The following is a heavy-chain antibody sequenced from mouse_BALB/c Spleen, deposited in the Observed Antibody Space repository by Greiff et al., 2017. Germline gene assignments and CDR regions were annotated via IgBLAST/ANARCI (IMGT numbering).Heavy chain of an antibody. V-gene: IGHV5-12-2*01. J-gene: IGHJ2*01. CDR3: ARGDYGSSYSFDY. D-gene: IGHD1-1*01. CDR2: ISNGGGST. Sequence: EVQLVESGGGLVQPGGSLKLSSAASGFTFSSYTMSWVRQTPEKRLEWVAYISNGGGSTYYPDTVKGRFTISRDNAKNTLYLQMSSLKSEDTTMYYCARGDYGSSYSFDYWGQGTTLTVSS. CDR1: GFTFSSYT.